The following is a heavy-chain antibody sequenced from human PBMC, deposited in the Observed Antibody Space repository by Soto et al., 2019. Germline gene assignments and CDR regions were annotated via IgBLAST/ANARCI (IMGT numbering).Heavy chain of an antibody. CDR3: ARGHLDPFSWSGYSGSGGGYYYYGMDV. V-gene: IGHV4-39*01. CDR2: IYYSGST. CDR1: GGSISSSSYY. Sequence: SETLSLTCTVSGGSISSSSYYWGWIRQPPGKGLEWIGSIYYSGSTYYNPSLKSRVTISVDTSKNQFSLKLSSVTAADTAVYYCARGHLDPFSWSGYSGSGGGYYYYGMDVWGQGTTVTVSS. D-gene: IGHD3-3*01. J-gene: IGHJ6*02.